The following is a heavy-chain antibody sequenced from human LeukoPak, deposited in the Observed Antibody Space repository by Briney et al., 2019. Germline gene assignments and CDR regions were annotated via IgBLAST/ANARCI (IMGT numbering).Heavy chain of an antibody. J-gene: IGHJ3*02. CDR3: ARIRVTMVVVAAFDI. D-gene: IGHD3-22*01. CDR1: GFTFSSYG. Sequence: GGSLRLSCAASGFTFSSYGMHWVRQAPGKGLEWVAFIRYDGSNKYYADSVKGRFTISRDNSKNTVYLQMNSLRAEDTAVYYCARIRVTMVVVAAFDIWGQGTMVTVSS. CDR2: IRYDGSNK. V-gene: IGHV3-30*02.